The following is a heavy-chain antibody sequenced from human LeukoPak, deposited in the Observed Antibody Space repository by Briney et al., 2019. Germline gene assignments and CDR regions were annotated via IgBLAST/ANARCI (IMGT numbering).Heavy chain of an antibody. CDR1: GGTFISYA. V-gene: IGHV1-69*13. J-gene: IGHJ6*03. Sequence: SVKVSCKASGGTFISYAISWVRQAPGQGLEWMGGIIPIFGTANYAQKFQGRVTITADESTSTAYMELSSLRSEDTAVYYCARELVVRGYYMDVWGKGTTVTVSS. D-gene: IGHD2-2*01. CDR3: ARELVVRGYYMDV. CDR2: IIPIFGTA.